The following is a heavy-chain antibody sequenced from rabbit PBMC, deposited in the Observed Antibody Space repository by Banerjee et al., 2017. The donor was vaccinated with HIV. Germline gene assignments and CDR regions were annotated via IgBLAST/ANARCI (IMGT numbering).Heavy chain of an antibody. D-gene: IGHD4-1*01. Sequence: QQQLVESGGDLVKPEGSLTLTCTASGFSFSSSYYICWVRQAPGKGLEWIACIGTGSGTTYYATWAKGRFTISKTSSTTVTLQMTSLTAADTATYFCARDLAGAIGWNFNLWGPGTLVTVS. CDR2: IGTGSGTT. CDR3: ARDLAGAIGWNFNL. CDR1: GFSFSSSYY. V-gene: IGHV1S45*01. J-gene: IGHJ4*01.